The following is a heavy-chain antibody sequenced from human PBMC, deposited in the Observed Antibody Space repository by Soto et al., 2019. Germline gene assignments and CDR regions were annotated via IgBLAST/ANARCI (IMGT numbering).Heavy chain of an antibody. CDR3: ARPKAAMVTFDI. V-gene: IGHV3-21*01. J-gene: IGHJ3*02. CDR1: GFTFSSYS. D-gene: IGHD2-2*01. Sequence: GGSLRLSCAASGFTFSSYSMNWVRQAPGKGLEWVSSISSSSSYIYYADSVKGRFTISRDNAKNSLYLQMNSLRAEDTAVYYCARPKAAMVTFDIWGQGTMVTVSS. CDR2: ISSSSSYI.